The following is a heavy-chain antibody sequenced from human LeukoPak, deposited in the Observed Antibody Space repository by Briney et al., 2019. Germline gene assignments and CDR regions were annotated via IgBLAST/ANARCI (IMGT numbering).Heavy chain of an antibody. CDR1: GFTFSDYF. J-gene: IGHJ4*02. V-gene: IGHV3-11*01. CDR3: ARGSVGPGRPVY. Sequence: PGGSLRLSCAASGFTFSDYFMSSIHQAPGKVLQRVSYISSDGSLIKYAASVKGRLTISRDNAKNSLYLQMKSPRAEDTAVYYCARGSVGPGRPVYWGQGTLVTLPS. CDR2: ISSDGSLI. D-gene: IGHD2-15*01.